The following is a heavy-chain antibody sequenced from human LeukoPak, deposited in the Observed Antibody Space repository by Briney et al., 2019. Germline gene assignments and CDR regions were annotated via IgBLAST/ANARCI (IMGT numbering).Heavy chain of an antibody. Sequence: GGSLRLSCEASGFIFSNAWMSWVRQPPGKGLEWVGRINIKRDGGTSDYAAPVNGRFTISRDDSKNTVYLQMNSLKTDDTAVYYCNIYYYDHVWGPSHWGQGTLVTVSS. D-gene: IGHD3-16*01. CDR2: INIKRDGGTS. J-gene: IGHJ4*02. CDR3: NIYYYDHVWGPSH. CDR1: GFIFSNAW. V-gene: IGHV3-15*01.